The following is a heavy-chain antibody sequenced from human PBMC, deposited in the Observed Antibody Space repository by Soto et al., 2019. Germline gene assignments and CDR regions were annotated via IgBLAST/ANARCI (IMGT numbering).Heavy chain of an antibody. D-gene: IGHD6-13*01. Sequence: EVQLMESGGGLVQPGGSLRLSCAASEFSFSSYALNWVRQAPGKGLEWVSAISATGTTTYYADSVQGRFTISRDNSKRTLFLQMDSRSPEDTAVYYCATYSSPFDYWGQGTLVTVSS. CDR3: ATYSSPFDY. V-gene: IGHV3-23*01. CDR1: EFSFSSYA. CDR2: ISATGTTT. J-gene: IGHJ4*02.